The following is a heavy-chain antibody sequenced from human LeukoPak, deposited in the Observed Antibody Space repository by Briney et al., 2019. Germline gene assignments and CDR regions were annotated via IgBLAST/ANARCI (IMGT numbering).Heavy chain of an antibody. CDR3: AIGYCSSTSCPALG. D-gene: IGHD2-2*01. Sequence: PGGSLRLSCAASGFTFSSYSMNWVRQAPGKGLEWVSSISSSSSYIYYADSVKGRFTISRDNAKNSLYLQMNSLRAEDTAVYYCAIGYCSSTSCPALGWGQGTLVTVSS. CDR2: ISSSSSYI. J-gene: IGHJ4*02. CDR1: GFTFSSYS. V-gene: IGHV3-21*04.